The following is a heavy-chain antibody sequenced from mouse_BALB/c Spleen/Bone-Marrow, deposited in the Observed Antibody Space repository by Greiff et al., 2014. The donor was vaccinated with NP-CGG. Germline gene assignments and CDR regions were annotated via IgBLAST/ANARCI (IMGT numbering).Heavy chain of an antibody. CDR1: RYTFTSYV. Sequence: VQLQQSGPEPVKPGASVKMSCKASRYTFTSYVMHWVKQKPGQGLEWIGYIHPYNDGTKYNERFKGKATLTSDKSSSTAYMELSSLTSEDSAVYYCARTILGYYFDYWGQGTTLTVSS. D-gene: IGHD2-10*02. V-gene: IGHV1-14*01. J-gene: IGHJ2*01. CDR3: ARTILGYYFDY. CDR2: IHPYNDGT.